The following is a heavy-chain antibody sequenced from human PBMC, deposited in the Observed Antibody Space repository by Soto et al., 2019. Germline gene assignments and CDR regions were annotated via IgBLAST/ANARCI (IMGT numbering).Heavy chain of an antibody. J-gene: IGHJ4*02. CDR1: GGSISSSSYY. CDR3: ARGGLLWFGELFPGSIHSPGYFDY. V-gene: IGHV4-39*07. CDR2: IYYSGST. Sequence: SETLSLTCTVSGGSISSSSYYWGWIRQPPGKGLEWIGSIYYSGSTNYNPSLKSRVTISVDTSKNQFSLKLSSVTAADTAVYYCARGGLLWFGELFPGSIHSPGYFDYWGQGTLVTVSS. D-gene: IGHD3-10*01.